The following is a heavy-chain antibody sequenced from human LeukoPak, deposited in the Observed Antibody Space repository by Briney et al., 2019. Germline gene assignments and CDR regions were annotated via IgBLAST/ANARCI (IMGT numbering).Heavy chain of an antibody. D-gene: IGHD6-13*01. Sequence: PSQTLSLTCTVSGGSINSGAYYWSWIRQHPGKGLEWIGYIYYSGSNYYNPSIKSRVTMSVDTSKNQFSLKLSSVTAADTAVYYCARDRSSWPPDNWFDPWGQGTLVTVSS. CDR3: ARDRSSWPPDNWFDP. CDR2: IYYSGSN. J-gene: IGHJ5*02. V-gene: IGHV4-31*03. CDR1: GGSINSGAYY.